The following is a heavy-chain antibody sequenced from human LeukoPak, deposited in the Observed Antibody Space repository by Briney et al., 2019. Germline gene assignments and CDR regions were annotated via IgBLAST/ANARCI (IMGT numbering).Heavy chain of an antibody. D-gene: IGHD5-24*01. CDR2: IKFDEGRT. Sequence: GGSLRLSCAASGFTFSSYWMHWVRQAPGKGLVWVSRIKFDEGRTNYADSVKGRFTISRDNAKNTLYLQVNSLGAEDTAVYYCARGAMGNYYMDVWGKGTTVTVSS. J-gene: IGHJ6*03. CDR3: ARGAMGNYYMDV. CDR1: GFTFSSYW. V-gene: IGHV3-74*01.